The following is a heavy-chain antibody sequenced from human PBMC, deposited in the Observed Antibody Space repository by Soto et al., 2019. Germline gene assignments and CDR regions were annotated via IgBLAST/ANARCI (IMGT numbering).Heavy chain of an antibody. J-gene: IGHJ5*02. D-gene: IGHD1-1*01. V-gene: IGHV4-31*03. CDR1: GDYIHVGGYY. CDR2: IYYTGKT. Sequence: SETLSLTCSVSGDYIHVGGYYWTWIRQRPGKGLEWTGYIYYTGKTYYNPSLESRLTMSVDTSKKQFSLKLRSVTAADTAVYYCVRDGTKTLRDWFDPWGQGISVTVSS. CDR3: VRDGTKTLRDWFDP.